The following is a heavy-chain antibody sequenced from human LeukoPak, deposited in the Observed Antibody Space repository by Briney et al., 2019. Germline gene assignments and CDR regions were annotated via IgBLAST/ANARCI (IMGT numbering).Heavy chain of an antibody. CDR3: ARPNYYYDSSGYYRYYFDY. CDR2: SYPGDSDT. J-gene: IGHJ4*02. CDR1: GYSFTSYW. Sequence: RGESLKISCKGSGYSFTSYWIGWVRQMPGKGLEWMGISYPGDSDTRYSPSFQGQVTISADKSISTAYLQWSSLKASDTAMYYCARPNYYYDSSGYYRYYFDYWGQGTLVTVSS. D-gene: IGHD3-22*01. V-gene: IGHV5-51*01.